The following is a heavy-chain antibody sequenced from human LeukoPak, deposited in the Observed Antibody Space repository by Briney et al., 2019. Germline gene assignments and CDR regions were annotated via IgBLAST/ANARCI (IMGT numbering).Heavy chain of an antibody. CDR3: ARGDIVVVPAAKGSGYYYYYMDV. CDR2: IYYSGST. J-gene: IGHJ6*03. D-gene: IGHD2-2*01. V-gene: IGHV4-39*07. Sequence: SETLSLTCTVSGGSISSSSYYWGWIRQPPGKGLERIGSIYYSGSTYYNPSLKSRVTISVDTSKNQFSLKLSSVTAADTAVYYCARGDIVVVPAAKGSGYYYYYMDVWGKGTTVTISS. CDR1: GGSISSSSYY.